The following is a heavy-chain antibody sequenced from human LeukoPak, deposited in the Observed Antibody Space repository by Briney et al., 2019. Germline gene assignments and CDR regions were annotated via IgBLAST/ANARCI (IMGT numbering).Heavy chain of an antibody. V-gene: IGHV4-61*02. J-gene: IGHJ1*01. CDR1: GDSITSVGYY. D-gene: IGHD2-15*01. CDR3: ARDHSDFSGGSCSGYFQH. CDR2: IYTSGGT. Sequence: SETLSLTXTVSGDSITSVGYYWIRLRQPAGKGLEWIGRIYTSGGTNYNPSLKSRVTISVDTSKNQFSLQLTSVTAADTAVYYCARDHSDFSGGSCSGYFQHWGQGTLVTVSS.